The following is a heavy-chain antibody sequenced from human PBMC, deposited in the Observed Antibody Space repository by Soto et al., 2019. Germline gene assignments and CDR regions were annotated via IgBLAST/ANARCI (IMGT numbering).Heavy chain of an antibody. J-gene: IGHJ4*02. CDR3: AKDFSSGGGYFDY. CDR1: GFTFSSYG. D-gene: IGHD2-15*01. V-gene: IGHV3-30*18. Sequence: QVQLVESGGGVVQPGRSLRLSCAASGFTFSSYGMHWVRQAPGKGLEWVAVISYDGSNKYYADSVKGRFTISRDNSKNTLYLQMSSLRAEDTAVYYCAKDFSSGGGYFDYWGQGTLVTVSS. CDR2: ISYDGSNK.